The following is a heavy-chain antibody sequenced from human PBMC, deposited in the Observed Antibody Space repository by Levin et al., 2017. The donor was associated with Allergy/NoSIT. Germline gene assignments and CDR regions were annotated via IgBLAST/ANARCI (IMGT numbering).Heavy chain of an antibody. CDR1: GGSISSGGYY. CDR2: IYYSGST. D-gene: IGHD5-18*01. V-gene: IGHV4-31*03. J-gene: IGHJ5*02. Sequence: SSQTLSLTCTVSGGSISSGGYYWSWIRQHPGKGLEWIGYIYYSGSTYYNPSLKSRVTISVDTSKNQFSLKLSSVTAADTAVYYCARVRLEYSYGHHLEWFDPWGQGTLVTVSS. CDR3: ARVRLEYSYGHHLEWFDP.